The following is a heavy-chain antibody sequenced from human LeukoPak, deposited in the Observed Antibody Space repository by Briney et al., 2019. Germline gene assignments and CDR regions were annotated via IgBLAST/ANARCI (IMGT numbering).Heavy chain of an antibody. J-gene: IGHJ4*02. CDR2: INHSGST. CDR3: STGPRYIRYLGGKSFGFDY. V-gene: IGHV4-34*01. Sequence: PSETLSLTCAVYGGSFSGYYWSWIRQPPGKGLEWIGEINHSGSTNYNPSLKSRVTISVDTSKNQFSLKLSSVTAADTAVYYCSTGPRYIRYLGGKSFGFDYWGQGTLVTVSS. D-gene: IGHD3-9*01. CDR1: GGSFSGYY.